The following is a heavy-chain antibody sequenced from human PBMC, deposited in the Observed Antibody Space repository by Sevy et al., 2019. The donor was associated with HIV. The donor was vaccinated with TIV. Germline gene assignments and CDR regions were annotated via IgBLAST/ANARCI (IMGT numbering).Heavy chain of an antibody. V-gene: IGHV4-61*02. CDR3: ARATPGVTSTSGAFDP. CDR1: GGSISSGTYY. J-gene: IGHJ5*02. D-gene: IGHD7-27*01. CDR2: IYTSGSS. Sequence: SETLSLTCTVSGGSISSGTYYWNWIRQPAGKGLEWIGRIYTSGSSDYSPSLKSRVTMSIDTSKNQFSLKLSSLTAADTAFYYCARATPGVTSTSGAFDPWGQGTLVTVSS.